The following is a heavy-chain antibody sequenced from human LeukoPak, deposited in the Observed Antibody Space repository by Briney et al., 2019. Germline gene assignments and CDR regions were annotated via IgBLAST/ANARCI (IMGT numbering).Heavy chain of an antibody. D-gene: IGHD6-13*01. Sequence: GESLKISCKGSGYSFTSYWIGWVRQMPGKGLEWMGIIYPGDSDTRYSPSFQGQVTISADKSISTAYLQWSSLKASDTAMYYCARVDSSSWPYDYYYGMDVWGQGTTVTVSS. J-gene: IGHJ6*02. CDR3: ARVDSSSWPYDYYYGMDV. CDR2: IYPGDSDT. CDR1: GYSFTSYW. V-gene: IGHV5-51*01.